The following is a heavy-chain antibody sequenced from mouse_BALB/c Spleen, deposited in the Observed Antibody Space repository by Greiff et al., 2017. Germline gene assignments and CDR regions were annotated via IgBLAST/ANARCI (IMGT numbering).Heavy chain of an antibody. CDR1: GFSLTSYG. Sequence: QVQLQQSGPGLVQPSQSLSITCTVSGFSLTSYGVHWVRQSPGKGLEWLGVIWSGGSTDYNAAFISRLSISKDNSKSQVFFKMNSLQANDTAIYYCARNWGAYYRYDDAMDYWGQGTSVTVSS. CDR2: IWSGGST. D-gene: IGHD2-14*01. J-gene: IGHJ4*01. V-gene: IGHV2-2*02. CDR3: ARNWGAYYRYDDAMDY.